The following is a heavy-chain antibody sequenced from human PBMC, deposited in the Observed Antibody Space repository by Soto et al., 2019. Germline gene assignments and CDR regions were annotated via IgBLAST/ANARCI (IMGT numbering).Heavy chain of an antibody. CDR3: ARGSGEFNWFDP. CDR1: GGSFSGYY. V-gene: IGHV4-34*01. Sequence: PSETLSLTCAVYGGSFSGYYWSWIRQPPGKGLEWIGEINHSGSTNYNPSLKSRVTISVDTSKNQFSLKLSSVTAADTAVYYCARGSGEFNWFDPWGQGTLVTVSS. J-gene: IGHJ5*02. D-gene: IGHD3-10*01. CDR2: INHSGST.